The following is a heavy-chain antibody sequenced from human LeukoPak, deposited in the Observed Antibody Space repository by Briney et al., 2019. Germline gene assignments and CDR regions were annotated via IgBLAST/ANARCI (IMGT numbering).Heavy chain of an antibody. D-gene: IGHD6-19*01. CDR2: MNPNSGNT. CDR1: GYTFTSYD. J-gene: IGHJ4*02. V-gene: IGHV1-8*01. CDR3: ARDAAVAGTGDY. Sequence: ASVKVSCKASGYTFTSYDINWVRQATGQGLEWMGWMNPNSGNTGYAQKFQGRVTMTRNTSISTAYMELSSLRSEDTAVYYCARDAAVAGTGDYWGQGTLVTVSS.